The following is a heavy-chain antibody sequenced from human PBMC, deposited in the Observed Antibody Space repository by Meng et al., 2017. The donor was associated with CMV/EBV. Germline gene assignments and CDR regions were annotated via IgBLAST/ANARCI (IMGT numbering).Heavy chain of an antibody. D-gene: IGHD3-22*01. Sequence: GGSLRLSCAASGFTFSSYGMHWVRQAPGKGLEWVAFIRYDGSKKYYADSVKGRFTISRDNSKNTLYLQMNSLRAEDTAVYYCAKRSNGYWDYYYYYGMDVWGQGTTVTVSS. CDR2: IRYDGSKK. V-gene: IGHV3-30*02. CDR3: AKRSNGYWDYYYYYGMDV. CDR1: GFTFSSYG. J-gene: IGHJ6*02.